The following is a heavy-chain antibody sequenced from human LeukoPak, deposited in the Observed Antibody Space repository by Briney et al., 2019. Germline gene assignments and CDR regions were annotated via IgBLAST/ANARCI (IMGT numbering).Heavy chain of an antibody. D-gene: IGHD6-19*01. CDR3: ARVSIPIAVAGSWFDY. J-gene: IGHJ4*02. CDR1: GFTFSSSA. CDR2: VSYDGSNK. Sequence: GGSLRLSCAASGFTFSSSAMHWVRQAPGKGLEWVAVVSYDGSNKYHADSVKGRFTISRDNSKNTLYLQMNSLRAEDTAVYYCARVSIPIAVAGSWFDYWGQGTLVTVS. V-gene: IGHV3-30-3*01.